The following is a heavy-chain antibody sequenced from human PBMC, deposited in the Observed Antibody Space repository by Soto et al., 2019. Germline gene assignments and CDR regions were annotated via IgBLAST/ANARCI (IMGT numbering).Heavy chain of an antibody. Sequence: SETLSLTCAVYGGSFSGYYWSWIRQPPGKGLEWIGEINHSGSTNYNPSLKSRVTISVDTSKNQFSLKLSSVTAADTAVYYCARDADERPRSYYYYYMDVWGKGTTVTVSS. V-gene: IGHV4-34*01. CDR2: INHSGST. CDR1: GGSFSGYY. J-gene: IGHJ6*03. CDR3: ARDADERPRSYYYYYMDV.